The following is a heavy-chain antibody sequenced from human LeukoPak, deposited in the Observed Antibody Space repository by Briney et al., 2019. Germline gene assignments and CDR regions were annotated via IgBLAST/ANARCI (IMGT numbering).Heavy chain of an antibody. CDR1: GFTFNTHG. Sequence: PGGSLRLSCAASGFTFNTHGMYWVRQAPGKGLEWVAVIWYDGSRKYYVDSVKGRFTISRDNSKNTLYLQMNSLRAEDTAAYHCAKSLSSSGIIKAGLEYWGQGMLVTVSS. CDR3: AKSLSSSGIIKAGLEY. D-gene: IGHD1-14*01. CDR2: IWYDGSRK. J-gene: IGHJ4*02. V-gene: IGHV3-33*06.